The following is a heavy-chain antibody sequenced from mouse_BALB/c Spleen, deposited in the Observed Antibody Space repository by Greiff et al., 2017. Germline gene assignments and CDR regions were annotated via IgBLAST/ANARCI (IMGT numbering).Heavy chain of an antibody. CDR3: ARAGSSPDYYAIDY. CDR1: GYTFTSYW. J-gene: IGHJ4*01. Sequence: VQLQQSGAELARPGASVKLSCKASGYTFTSYWMQWVKQRPGQGLEWIGAIYPGDGDTRYTQKFKGKATLTADKSSSTAYMQLSSLASDDSAVYYGARAGSSPDYYAIDYWGQGTSVTVSS. V-gene: IGHV1-87*01. CDR2: IYPGDGDT. D-gene: IGHD1-1*01.